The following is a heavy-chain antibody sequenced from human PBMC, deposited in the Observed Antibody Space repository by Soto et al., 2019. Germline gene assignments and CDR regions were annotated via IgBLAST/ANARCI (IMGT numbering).Heavy chain of an antibody. D-gene: IGHD3-16*01. CDR2: ISGSGATT. CDR3: ARRGGFFDY. CDR1: GFNFRDFA. Sequence: EVQLLQSGGGLVQPGGSLRLSCEASGFNFRDFALSWVRLAPGKGLEWVSTISGSGATTYYTDSVKGRHTISRDSSKNAVFLQMNSLRSEDTVVYYCARRGGFFDYWGQGALVTVSS. V-gene: IGHV3-23*01. J-gene: IGHJ4*02.